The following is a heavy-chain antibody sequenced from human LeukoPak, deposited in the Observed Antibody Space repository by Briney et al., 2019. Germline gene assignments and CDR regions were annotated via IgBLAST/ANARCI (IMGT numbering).Heavy chain of an antibody. V-gene: IGHV4-38-2*02. D-gene: IGHD6-13*01. CDR2: IYHSGST. CDR3: ARVGRDSSSWYYFDY. CDR1: GYSISSGYY. Sequence: SETLSLTCTVSGYSISSGYYWGWIRQPPGKGLEWIGSIYHSGSTNYNPSLKSRVTISVDKSKNQFSLKLSSVTAADTAVYYCARVGRDSSSWYYFDYWGQGTLVTVSS. J-gene: IGHJ4*02.